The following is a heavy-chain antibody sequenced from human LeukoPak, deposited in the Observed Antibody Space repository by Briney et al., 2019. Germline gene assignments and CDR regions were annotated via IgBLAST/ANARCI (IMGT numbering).Heavy chain of an antibody. D-gene: IGHD2-2*01. V-gene: IGHV5-51*01. CDR2: IYPGDSDT. J-gene: IGHJ4*02. CDR3: ARHSLGYCSSTSCYPDY. CDR1: GYSFTSYW. Sequence: GESLKISCKGSGYSFTSYWIGWVRQVPGKGLEWMGIIYPGDSDTRYSPSFQGQVTISADKSISTAYLQWSSLKASDTAMYYCARHSLGYCSSTSCYPDYWGQGTLVTVSS.